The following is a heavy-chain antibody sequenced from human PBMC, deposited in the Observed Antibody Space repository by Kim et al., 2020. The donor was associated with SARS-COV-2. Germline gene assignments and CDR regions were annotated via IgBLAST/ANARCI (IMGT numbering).Heavy chain of an antibody. CDR3: ARAWNRAFDI. V-gene: IGHV6-1*01. J-gene: IGHJ3*02. CDR2: YN. Sequence: YNDYAVSVNGRITINPDTSKTQFSLQLNSVTPDDTAVYYCARAWNRAFDIWGQGTMVTVSS. D-gene: IGHD1-1*01.